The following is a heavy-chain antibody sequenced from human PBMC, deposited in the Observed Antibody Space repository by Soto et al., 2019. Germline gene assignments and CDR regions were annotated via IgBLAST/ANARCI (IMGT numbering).Heavy chain of an antibody. D-gene: IGHD6-19*01. J-gene: IGHJ6*03. CDR2: IYYSGST. CDR3: ARHPGIAVAGTIYDYYYYMDV. V-gene: IGHV4-59*08. Sequence: SETLSLTCTVSGGSISSYYWSWIRQPPGKGLEWIGYIYYSGSTNYNPSLKSRVTISVDTSKNQFSLKLSSVTAADTAVYYCARHPGIAVAGTIYDYYYYMDVWGKGTTVTVSS. CDR1: GGSISSYY.